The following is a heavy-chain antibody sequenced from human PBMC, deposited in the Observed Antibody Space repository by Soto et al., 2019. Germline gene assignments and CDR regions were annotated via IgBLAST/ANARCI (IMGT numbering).Heavy chain of an antibody. CDR1: GFTFSSYA. J-gene: IGHJ6*02. CDR2: ISYDGSNK. V-gene: IGHV3-30-3*01. D-gene: IGHD5-12*01. CDR3: ARDQGYSASTIGFYYGMDV. Sequence: GGSLRLSCAASGFTFSSYAMHWARQAPGKGLDWVAVISYDGSNKYYADSVKGRFTISRDNSKNTLHLQINSLKAEETAVFYCARDQGYSASTIGFYYGMDVWGQGTTVTSP.